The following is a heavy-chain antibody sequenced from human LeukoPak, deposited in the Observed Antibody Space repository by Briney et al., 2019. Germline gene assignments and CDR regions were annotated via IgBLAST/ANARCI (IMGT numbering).Heavy chain of an antibody. D-gene: IGHD3-10*01. CDR2: ISGSGGSI. CDR3: APQRGITMNRGVTFDY. CDR1: GFTFSTYA. Sequence: PGGSLRLSCAASGFTFSTYAMTWVRQAPGKGLEWVSSISGSGGSIYYADSVKGRFTISRDNSKNTLYLQMNSLRAEDTAAYFCAPQRGITMNRGVTFDYWGQGTLVTVSS. J-gene: IGHJ4*02. V-gene: IGHV3-23*01.